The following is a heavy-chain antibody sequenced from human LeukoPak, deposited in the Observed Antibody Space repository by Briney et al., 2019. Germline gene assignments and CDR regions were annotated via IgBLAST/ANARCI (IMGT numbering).Heavy chain of an antibody. Sequence: ASVKVSCKASGYTFTSYYMHWVRQAPGQGLEWMGIINPSGGSTSYAQKFQGRVTMTRDTSTSTVYMELSSLRSEDTAVYYCARSRYFDWLKTPTTSDYWGQGTLVTVSS. J-gene: IGHJ4*02. D-gene: IGHD3-9*01. CDR3: ARSRYFDWLKTPTTSDY. CDR2: INPSGGST. CDR1: GYTFTSYY. V-gene: IGHV1-46*01.